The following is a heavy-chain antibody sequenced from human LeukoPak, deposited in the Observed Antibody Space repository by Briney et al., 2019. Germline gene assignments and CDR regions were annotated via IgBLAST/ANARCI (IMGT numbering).Heavy chain of an antibody. V-gene: IGHV3-30-3*01. Sequence: GGSLRLSCAVSGXTFSSYAIHWVRQAPGKGLEWVAVISSDGSNKYYADSVKGRFTISRDNSNNTLYLQMNSLTAEDTAMYYCARDRGAYGGNAGDYWGQGTLVTVSS. J-gene: IGHJ4*02. CDR1: GXTFSSYA. D-gene: IGHD4-23*01. CDR3: ARDRGAYGGNAGDY. CDR2: ISSDGSNK.